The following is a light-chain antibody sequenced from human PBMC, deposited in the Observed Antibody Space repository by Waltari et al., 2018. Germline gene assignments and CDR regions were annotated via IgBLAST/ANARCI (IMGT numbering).Light chain of an antibody. CDR3: SSYAGSAYV. J-gene: IGLJ1*01. CDR2: DVT. V-gene: IGLV2-8*01. CDR1: RSDVAGYNY. Sequence: QSALTQPPSASGSPGQSLTISCTVTRSDVAGYNYTSWYQQYPGKAPKLMIYDVTERPSGVPDRFSGSKSGNTASLTVSGLQAEDEADYYCSSYAGSAYVFGTGTKVTVL.